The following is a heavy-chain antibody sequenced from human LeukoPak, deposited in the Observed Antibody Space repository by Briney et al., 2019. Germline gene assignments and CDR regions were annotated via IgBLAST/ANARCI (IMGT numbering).Heavy chain of an antibody. V-gene: IGHV3-21*01. Sequence: PGGSLRLSCAASGFTFSSYSMNWVRQAPGKGLEWVSSISSSSSYIYYADSVKGRFTISRDNAKNSLYLQMNSLRAEDTAVYYCARSMVRGVIRGDPFDYWGQGTLVTVSS. D-gene: IGHD3-10*01. J-gene: IGHJ4*02. CDR2: ISSSSSYI. CDR1: GFTFSSYS. CDR3: ARSMVRGVIRGDPFDY.